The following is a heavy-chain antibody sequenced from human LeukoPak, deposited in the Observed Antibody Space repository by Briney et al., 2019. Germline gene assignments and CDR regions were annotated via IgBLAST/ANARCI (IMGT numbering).Heavy chain of an antibody. D-gene: IGHD3-3*01. CDR2: IYSDGST. Sequence: GGSLRLSCAASGFTVSNNYMSWVRQAPGKGLEWVSVIYSDGSTYYADSVKGRFTISRDNSKNTLYLQMNSLRAEDTAVYYCARDPQWYYDFWSGYQDDAFDIWGQGTMVTVSS. CDR3: ARDPQWYYDFWSGYQDDAFDI. J-gene: IGHJ3*02. CDR1: GFTVSNNY. V-gene: IGHV3-66*02.